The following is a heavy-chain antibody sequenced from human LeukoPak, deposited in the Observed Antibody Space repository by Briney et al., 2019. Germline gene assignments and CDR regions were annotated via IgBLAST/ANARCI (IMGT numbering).Heavy chain of an antibody. CDR3: ARYYDSSGLDAFDI. Sequence: ASVKVSCKASGYTFTGYYIHWVRQAPGQGLEWMGRINPNSGGTNYAQKFQGRVTMTRDTSISTAYMELSRLRSDDTAVYYCARYYDSSGLDAFDIWGQGTMVTVSS. CDR1: GYTFTGYY. D-gene: IGHD3-22*01. J-gene: IGHJ3*02. CDR2: INPNSGGT. V-gene: IGHV1-2*06.